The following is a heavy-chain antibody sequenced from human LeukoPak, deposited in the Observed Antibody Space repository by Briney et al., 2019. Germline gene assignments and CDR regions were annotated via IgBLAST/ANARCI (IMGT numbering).Heavy chain of an antibody. D-gene: IGHD2-8*01. CDR3: ARWGGLYRPLHY. Sequence: SETLSLTCDVSGGSVKRTNWWTGVRQPPGKGLEWIGEVHLDGRTNYNPSLKSRLILSVDLPENHISLKLTSVTAADTAVYYCARWGGLYRPLHYSSQGTLVTVSS. V-gene: IGHV4-4*02. CDR1: GGSVKRTNW. J-gene: IGHJ4*02. CDR2: VHLDGRT.